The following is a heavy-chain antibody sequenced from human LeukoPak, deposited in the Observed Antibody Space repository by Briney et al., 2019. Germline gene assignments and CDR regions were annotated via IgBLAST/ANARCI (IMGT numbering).Heavy chain of an antibody. D-gene: IGHD6-13*01. CDR2: ISGGGTPI. CDR3: ARDFRSSSWYIGDY. J-gene: IGHJ4*02. Sequence: VGSLRLSCAASGFTFSSYSMNWVRQAPGKGLEWVSYISGGGTPIYYADSVKGRFTISRDNVKNSLYLQMNSLRAEDTAVYYCARDFRSSSWYIGDYWGQGALVTVSS. V-gene: IGHV3-48*01. CDR1: GFTFSSYS.